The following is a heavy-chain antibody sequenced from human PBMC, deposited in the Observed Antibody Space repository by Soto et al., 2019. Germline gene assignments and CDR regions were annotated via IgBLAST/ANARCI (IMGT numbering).Heavy chain of an antibody. D-gene: IGHD1-26*01. Sequence: QLQLQESGPGLVKPSETLSLTCTVSGGSISSSSYYWGWIRQPPGKGLEWIGSIYYSGSTYYNPSLKSRVTISVDTSKNQFSLKLSSVTAADTAVYYCARWAQSGSYPYYLDYWSQGTLVTVSS. CDR2: IYYSGST. CDR3: ARWAQSGSYPYYLDY. CDR1: GGSISSSSYY. V-gene: IGHV4-39*01. J-gene: IGHJ4*02.